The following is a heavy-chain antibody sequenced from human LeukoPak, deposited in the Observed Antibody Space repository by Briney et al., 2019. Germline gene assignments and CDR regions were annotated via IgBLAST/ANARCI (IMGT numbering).Heavy chain of an antibody. CDR1: GYTFTSYY. J-gene: IGHJ5*02. CDR2: INPNSGGT. D-gene: IGHD3-16*01. Sequence: GASVKVSCKASGYTFTSYYMHWVRQAPGQGLEWMGWINPNSGGTNYAQKFQGRVTMTRDTSISTAYMELSRLRSDDTAVYYCARDPPPARGGNRPFDPWGQGTLVTVSS. CDR3: ARDPPPARGGNRPFDP. V-gene: IGHV1-2*02.